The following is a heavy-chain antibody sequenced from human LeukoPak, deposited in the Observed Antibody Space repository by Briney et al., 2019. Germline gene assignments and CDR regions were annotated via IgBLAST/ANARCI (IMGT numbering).Heavy chain of an antibody. J-gene: IGHJ6*02. D-gene: IGHD3-10*01. V-gene: IGHV1-8*01. CDR2: MNPNSGNT. CDR3: ARGLPGITMVRGVKYKSYYYGMDV. Sequence: ASVKVSCKASGYTFTSYDTNWVRQATGQGLEWMGWMNPNSGNTGYAQKFQGRVTMTRNTSISTAYMELSSLRSEDTAVYYCARGLPGITMVRGVKYKSYYYGMDVWGQGTTVTVSS. CDR1: GYTFTSYD.